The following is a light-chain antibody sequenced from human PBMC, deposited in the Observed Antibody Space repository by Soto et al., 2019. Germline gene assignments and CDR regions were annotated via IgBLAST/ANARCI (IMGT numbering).Light chain of an antibody. CDR3: QQYNNWPPIT. CDR2: YAS. Sequence: EIMMTQSPATLSVSPGERATLSCRASQSVRNNLAWYQQKPGQAPRLLIYYASTRATGIPARFSGSGSGTEFTLTISSLPSEDFALYHCQQYNNWPPITFGQGTRLEIK. V-gene: IGKV3-15*01. CDR1: QSVRNN. J-gene: IGKJ5*01.